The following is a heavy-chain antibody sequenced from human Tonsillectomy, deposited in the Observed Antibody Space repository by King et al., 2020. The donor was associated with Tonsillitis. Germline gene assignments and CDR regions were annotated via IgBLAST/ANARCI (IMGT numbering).Heavy chain of an antibody. CDR1: GGAITSGSYY. CDR2: IYTSGST. CDR3: AKTFNYYDSNGYYAFDI. V-gene: IGHV4-61*02. D-gene: IGHD3-22*01. Sequence: QLQESGPGLVKPSETLSLTCTVSGGAITSGSYYWSWIRQPAGKGLEWIGRIYTSGSTNYNPSLKSRVTISVDTSKKQFSLNLGSVTAADTAMYYCAKTFNYYDSNGYYAFDIWGQGTMVTVSS. J-gene: IGHJ3*02.